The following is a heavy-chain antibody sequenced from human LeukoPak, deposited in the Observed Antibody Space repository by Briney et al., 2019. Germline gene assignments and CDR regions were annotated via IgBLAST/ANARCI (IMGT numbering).Heavy chain of an antibody. CDR1: GFTFSDYY. D-gene: IGHD3-22*01. V-gene: IGHV3-11*01. J-gene: IGHJ4*02. CDR2: IGSSGSII. Sequence: GGSLRLSCAASGFTFSDYYMTWIRQAPGKGLEWVSYIGSSGSIIHYADSVKGRFTISRDNAKNSLYLQMNTLRAEDTAVYYCARVRSSGSPLDYWGQGTLVTVSS. CDR3: ARVRSSGSPLDY.